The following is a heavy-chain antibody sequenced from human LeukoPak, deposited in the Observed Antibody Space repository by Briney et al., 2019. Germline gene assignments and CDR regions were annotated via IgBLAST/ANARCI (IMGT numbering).Heavy chain of an antibody. CDR3: ARAGSYYAVYYFDY. CDR1: GFTFSRCG. V-gene: IGHV3-48*03. J-gene: IGHJ4*02. Sequence: GGSLRLSCAASGFTFSRCGMHWVRQAPGKGLEWVSYISSSGSNIYYADSVKGRFTISRDNAKNSLYLQMNSLRAEDTAVYYCARAGSYYAVYYFDYWDQGTLVTVSS. CDR2: ISSSGSNI. D-gene: IGHD1-26*01.